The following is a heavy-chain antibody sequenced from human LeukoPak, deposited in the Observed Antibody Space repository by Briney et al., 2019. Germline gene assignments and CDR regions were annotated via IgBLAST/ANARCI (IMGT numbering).Heavy chain of an antibody. CDR1: GFTSNTYE. Sequence: GGSLRLSCVASGFTSNTYEVIWVRQAPGKGLEWVSSISSRSYIYYADSVKGRFIISRDNAKNSLYLQMNSLRAEDTALYYCARGGGDVPIDYWGQGTLVTVSS. CDR2: ISSRSYI. CDR3: ARGGGDVPIDY. D-gene: IGHD2-21*02. V-gene: IGHV3-21*01. J-gene: IGHJ4*02.